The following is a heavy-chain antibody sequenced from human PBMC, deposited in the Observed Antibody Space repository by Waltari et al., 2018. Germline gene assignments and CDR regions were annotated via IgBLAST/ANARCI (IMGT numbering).Heavy chain of an antibody. D-gene: IGHD3-10*01. Sequence: QVQLQESGPGLVTPSETLSLTCTVSGGSTSGYYWSWSRQPPGKGLEWIGYIYYSGNTNYNPSLKSRVTISLDASKNQFSLKLTPVTAADTAVYYCARRAQVYFASGTFYYFDYWGQGALVSVSS. J-gene: IGHJ4*02. CDR2: IYYSGNT. V-gene: IGHV4-59*08. CDR3: ARRAQVYFASGTFYYFDY. CDR1: GGSTSGYY.